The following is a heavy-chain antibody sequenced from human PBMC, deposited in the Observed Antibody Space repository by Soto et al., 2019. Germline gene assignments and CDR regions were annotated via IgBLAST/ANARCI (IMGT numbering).Heavy chain of an antibody. CDR2: ISGYNGNT. CDR3: ARDLGGQIVDY. V-gene: IGHV1-18*01. Sequence: QVQLVQSGAEVKKPGASVKVSCKASGYTFTSYGISWVRQAPGQGLEWMGWISGYNGNTKYAQKLRGRVTMTTDTSTRTAYMALRSLRSDDTAVYYWARDLGGQIVDYWGQGTLVTVSS. J-gene: IGHJ4*02. D-gene: IGHD1-26*01. CDR1: GYTFTSYG.